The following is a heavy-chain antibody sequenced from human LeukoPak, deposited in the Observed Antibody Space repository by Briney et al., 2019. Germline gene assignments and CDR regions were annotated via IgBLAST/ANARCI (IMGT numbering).Heavy chain of an antibody. J-gene: IGHJ4*02. CDR1: GYTFTSYY. V-gene: IGHV1-46*01. CDR2: INPSAGST. CDR3: AREGPGGYSYGLGRDFDY. Sequence: ASVNISCKASGYTFTSYYMHWVRQAPGQGLEWMGIINPSAGSTAYAQKFQGRLTLTRDTPTSTVYMELSSLRSVDTAMYYCAREGPGGYSYGLGRDFDYWGQGTLVTVSS. D-gene: IGHD5-18*01.